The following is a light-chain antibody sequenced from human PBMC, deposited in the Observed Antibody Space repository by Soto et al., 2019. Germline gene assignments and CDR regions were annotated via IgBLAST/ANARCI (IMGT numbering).Light chain of an antibody. CDR1: SGDVGGYKY. J-gene: IGLJ1*01. V-gene: IGLV2-14*01. CDR2: EVT. Sequence: QSALTQPASVSGSPGQSITISCTGTSGDVGGYKYVSWYQHHPDKAPKLIIYEVTNRPSGVSNRFSGSKSGNTASLTISGXQAEDEAYYYCSSYTSSTTYVLGSGTKLT. CDR3: SSYTSSTTYV.